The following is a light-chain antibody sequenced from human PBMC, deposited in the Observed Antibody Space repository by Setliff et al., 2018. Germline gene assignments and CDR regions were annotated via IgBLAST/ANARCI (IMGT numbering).Light chain of an antibody. CDR2: EVT. Sequence: QSALAQPASVSGSPGRSITISCTGTINDIGTFNLVSWYQQYPGKAPKLMIYEVTKRPSGVSNRFSGSKSGNTASLTISGLQAEDEADYYCCSYAGSAPFVVFGGGTKVTVL. V-gene: IGLV2-23*02. CDR3: CSYAGSAPFVV. J-gene: IGLJ2*01. CDR1: INDIGTFNL.